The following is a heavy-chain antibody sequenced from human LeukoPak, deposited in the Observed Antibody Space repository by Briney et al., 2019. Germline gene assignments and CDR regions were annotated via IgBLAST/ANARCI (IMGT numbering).Heavy chain of an antibody. D-gene: IGHD3-10*01. CDR3: ALLYDY. Sequence: GRSLRLSCAASGFTFSSYGMHWVRQAPGKGLEWVAVISYDGSNKYYADSVKGRFTISRDNSKNTLYLQMNSLRAEDTAVYYCALLYDYWGQGTLVTVSP. V-gene: IGHV3-30*03. J-gene: IGHJ4*02. CDR1: GFTFSSYG. CDR2: ISYDGSNK.